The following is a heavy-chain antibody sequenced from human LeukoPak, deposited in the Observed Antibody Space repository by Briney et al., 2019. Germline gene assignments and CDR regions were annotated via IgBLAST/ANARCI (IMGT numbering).Heavy chain of an antibody. D-gene: IGHD2-2*02. CDR1: GFTFSDYY. Sequence: PGGSLRLSCAASGFTFSDYYMSWIRQAPGKGREWVSYISSSSSYTNYADSVKGRFTISRDNAKNSLYLQMNSLRAEDTAVYYCAREGYTGNFDYWGQGTLVTVSS. J-gene: IGHJ4*02. CDR2: ISSSSSYT. CDR3: AREGYTGNFDY. V-gene: IGHV3-11*06.